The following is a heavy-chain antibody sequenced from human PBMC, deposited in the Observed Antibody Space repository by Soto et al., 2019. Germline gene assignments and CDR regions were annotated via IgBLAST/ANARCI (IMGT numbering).Heavy chain of an antibody. CDR3: ARQGSSGWYYYGTADY. CDR2: IYPGDSDT. Sequence: GESLKISCKGSGYSFTSYWIGWVRQMPGKGLEWMGIIYPGDSDTRYSPSFQGQVTISADKSISTAYLQWSSLKASDTAMYYCARQGSSGWYYYGTADYWGQGTLVTVSS. D-gene: IGHD6-19*01. J-gene: IGHJ4*02. V-gene: IGHV5-51*01. CDR1: GYSFTSYW.